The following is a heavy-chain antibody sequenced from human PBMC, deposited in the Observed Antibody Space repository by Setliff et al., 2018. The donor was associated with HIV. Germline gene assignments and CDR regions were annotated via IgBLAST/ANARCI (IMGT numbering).Heavy chain of an antibody. J-gene: IGHJ4*02. D-gene: IGHD6-13*01. CDR1: GYTLTELS. CDR2: LDPKDGKT. CDR3: ARWLRKDPGYSSSWPLGY. V-gene: IGHV1-24*01. Sequence: ASVKVSCKVSGYTLTELSRHWVRQAPGKGLEWMGGLDPKDGKTMYAQKFQGRVTMTEDTSTSTAYMELKSLRSDDTAVYYCARWLRKDPGYSSSWPLGYWGQGTLVTVSS.